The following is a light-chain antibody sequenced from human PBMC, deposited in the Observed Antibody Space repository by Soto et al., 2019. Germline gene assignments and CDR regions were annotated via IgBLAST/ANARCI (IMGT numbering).Light chain of an antibody. V-gene: IGKV1-39*01. CDR1: QSISTF. CDR3: QQSYSSPGT. CDR2: ATS. Sequence: DLQMTQSPSSLSASVGDRVTITCRASQSISTFLNWYQQKPGKAPKLLIYATSSLHSGVPSRFSGTSSGTDFTLTISSLQPEDFATYYCQQSYSSPGTFGQGTKVEI. J-gene: IGKJ1*01.